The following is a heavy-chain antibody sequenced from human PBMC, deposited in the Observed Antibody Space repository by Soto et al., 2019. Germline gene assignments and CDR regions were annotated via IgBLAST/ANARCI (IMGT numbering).Heavy chain of an antibody. J-gene: IGHJ6*02. V-gene: IGHV4-31*03. CDR1: GGSISSGGYY. Sequence: SETLSLTCTVSGGSISSGGYYWSWIRQHPGKGLEWIGYIYYSGSTYYNPSLKSRVTISVDTSKNQFSLKLSSVTAADTAVYYCARDNVNYYVSRRVLNYYGMDVWGQGTTVTVSS. CDR3: ARDNVNYYVSRRVLNYYGMDV. CDR2: IYYSGST. D-gene: IGHD3-22*01.